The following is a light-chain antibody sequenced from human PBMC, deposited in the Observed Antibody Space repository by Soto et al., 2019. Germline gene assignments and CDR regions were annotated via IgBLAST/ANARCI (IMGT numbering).Light chain of an antibody. CDR1: QSFSSRY. J-gene: IGKJ5*01. CDR2: GAS. V-gene: IGKV3-20*01. Sequence: EIVLTQSPGTLSLSPGERATLSCRAIQSFSSRYLAWYQQKPGQAPRLLIYGASTRATGIPARFSGSGSGTEFTLTISSLQPDDFATYYCQQYKSYSPITFGQGTRLETK. CDR3: QQYKSYSPIT.